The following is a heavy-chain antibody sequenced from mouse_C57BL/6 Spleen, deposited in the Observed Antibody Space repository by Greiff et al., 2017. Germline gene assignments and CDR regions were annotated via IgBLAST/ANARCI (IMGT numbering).Heavy chain of an antibody. Sequence: LVESGAELVRPGASVKLSCKASGYTFTDYYINWVKQRPGQGLEWIARIYPGSGNTYYNEKFKGKATLTAEKSSSTAYMQLSSLTSEDSAVYFCARSYYGSSYGYAMDYWGQGTSVTVSS. CDR1: GYTFTDYY. V-gene: IGHV1-76*01. J-gene: IGHJ4*01. CDR3: ARSYYGSSYGYAMDY. D-gene: IGHD1-1*01. CDR2: IYPGSGNT.